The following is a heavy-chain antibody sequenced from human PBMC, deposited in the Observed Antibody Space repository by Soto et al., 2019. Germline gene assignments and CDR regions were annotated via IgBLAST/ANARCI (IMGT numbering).Heavy chain of an antibody. CDR3: ARETEYYDILTGYHWFDP. Sequence: EVQLVESGGGLVKPGGSLRLSCAASGFTFSSYSMNWVRQAPGKGLEWVSSISSSSSYIYYADSVKGRFTISRDKAKNSLHLQMHSLRAEDTAVYYCARETEYYDILTGYHWFDPWGQGTLVTVSS. V-gene: IGHV3-21*01. D-gene: IGHD3-9*01. CDR2: ISSSSSYI. J-gene: IGHJ5*02. CDR1: GFTFSSYS.